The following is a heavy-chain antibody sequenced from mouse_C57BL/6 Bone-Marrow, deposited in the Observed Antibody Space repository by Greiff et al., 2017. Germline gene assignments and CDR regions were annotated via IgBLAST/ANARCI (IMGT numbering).Heavy chain of an antibody. CDR2: IHPSASDT. CDR3: AISENGQGYAMDY. Sequence: HVQLQPPGAELVKPGASVKVSCKASGYTFTGYWMHWVKQRPGQGLEWIGGIHPSASDTTSNQKFKGKATLTVAKSSSTAYMQPSSRTAEDSAVYYCAISENGQGYAMDYGGQGTSVTVSS. V-gene: IGHV1-74*01. CDR1: GYTFTGYW. J-gene: IGHJ4*01.